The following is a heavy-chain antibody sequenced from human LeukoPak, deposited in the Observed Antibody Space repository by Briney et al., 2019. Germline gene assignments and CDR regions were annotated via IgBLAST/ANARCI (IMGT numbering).Heavy chain of an antibody. V-gene: IGHV3-33*01. Sequence: GRSLRLSCAASGFTFSNYGIHWVRQAPGKGLEWVAVIWYDGNNKYYADSVKGRFTISRDNSKNTLYLQMNSLRAEDTAVYYCARSYYDSSGYPHSDLDYWGQGTLVTVSS. CDR3: ARSYYDSSGYPHSDLDY. CDR2: IWYDGNNK. J-gene: IGHJ4*02. D-gene: IGHD3-22*01. CDR1: GFTFSNYG.